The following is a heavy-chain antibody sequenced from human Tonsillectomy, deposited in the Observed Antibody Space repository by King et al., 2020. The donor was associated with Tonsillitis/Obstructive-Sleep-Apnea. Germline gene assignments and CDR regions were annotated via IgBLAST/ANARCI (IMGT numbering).Heavy chain of an antibody. CDR1: CGSISSGGYY. J-gene: IGHJ5*02. V-gene: IGHV4-31*03. CDR2: SYNIGST. CDR3: ARGPTPGANWFDP. D-gene: IGHD1-14*01. Sequence: QLQESGPGLVKPSQTLSLTCTVSCGSISSGGYYWSWIRQHPGKGLEGSGYSYNIGSTYYNPSLTSGVNISVDTPKNQLSLKLRPVTAADTAVYYCARGPTPGANWFDPWGQGTLVTVSS.